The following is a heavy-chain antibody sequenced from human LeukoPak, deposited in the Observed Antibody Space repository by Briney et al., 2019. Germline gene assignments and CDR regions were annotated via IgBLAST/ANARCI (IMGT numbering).Heavy chain of an antibody. CDR3: ARDLGYYDFDS. CDR1: GFTFSTYW. V-gene: IGHV3-74*01. Sequence: GGSLRLSCAASGFTFSTYWMHWVRQAPGKGLVWVSRVDSDGSDTTYADSVKGRFIISRDNAKNTLYLQMNSLGAEDTAVYYCARDLGYYDFDSWGQGTLVTVSS. CDR2: VDSDGSDT. J-gene: IGHJ4*02. D-gene: IGHD1-26*01.